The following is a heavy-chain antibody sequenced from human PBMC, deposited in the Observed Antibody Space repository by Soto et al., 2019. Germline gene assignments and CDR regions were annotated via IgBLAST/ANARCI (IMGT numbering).Heavy chain of an antibody. Sequence: SVKVSCKASGGTFSSYAISWARQAPGQGLEWMGGIIPIFGTANYAQKFQGRVTITADESTSTAYMELSSLRSEDTAVYYCARGRFGVVIKNYYYYGMDVWGQGTTVTVSS. V-gene: IGHV1-69*13. D-gene: IGHD3-3*01. CDR1: GGTFSSYA. J-gene: IGHJ6*02. CDR3: ARGRFGVVIKNYYYYGMDV. CDR2: IIPIFGTA.